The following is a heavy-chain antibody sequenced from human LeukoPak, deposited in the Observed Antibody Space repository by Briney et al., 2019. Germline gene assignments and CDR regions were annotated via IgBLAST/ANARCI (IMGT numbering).Heavy chain of an antibody. V-gene: IGHV3-15*01. D-gene: IGHD4-17*01. CDR3: TTTGSGDIKFDY. Sequence: GGSLRLSCAASGFTFSNAWMSWVRQVPGKGLEWVGRIKSKTDGETTDHAAPVKGRFTISRDDSKKTLYVQMNSLKTEDTAVYYCTTTGSGDIKFDYWGQGTLVTVSS. CDR1: GFTFSNAW. CDR2: IKSKTDGETT. J-gene: IGHJ4*01.